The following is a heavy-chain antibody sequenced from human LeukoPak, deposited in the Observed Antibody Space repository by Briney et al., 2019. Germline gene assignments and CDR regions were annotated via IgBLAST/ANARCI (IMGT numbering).Heavy chain of an antibody. CDR1: GFTFSSYW. D-gene: IGHD1-26*01. V-gene: IGHV3-7*01. Sequence: GGSLRLSCAASGFTFSSYWMSWVRQAPGKGLEWVANIKQDGSEKYYVDSVKGRFTISRDNAKNSPYLQMNSLRAEDTAVYYCARRRDLYSGSYYPFDYWGQGTLVTVSS. J-gene: IGHJ4*02. CDR2: IKQDGSEK. CDR3: ARRRDLYSGSYYPFDY.